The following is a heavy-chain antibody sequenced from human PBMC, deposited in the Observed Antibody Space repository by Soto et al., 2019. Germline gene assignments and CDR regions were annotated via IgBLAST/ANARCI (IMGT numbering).Heavy chain of an antibody. D-gene: IGHD2-15*01. Sequence: XGSLILSCVASGFTFSTYAMSWVRQAPGEGLDCVSSISGNGGTTSYADSVKGRFAISRDNSKNTLYLQMNSLRAEDTAVYYCAKTICGCHSVWGQGFVVTVS. CDR3: AKTICGCHSV. CDR2: ISGNGGTT. CDR1: GFTFSTYA. V-gene: IGHV3-23*01. J-gene: IGHJ4*02.